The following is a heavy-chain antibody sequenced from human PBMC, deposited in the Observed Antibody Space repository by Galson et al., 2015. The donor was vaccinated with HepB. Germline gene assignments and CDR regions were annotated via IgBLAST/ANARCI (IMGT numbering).Heavy chain of an antibody. Sequence: SLRLSCAASGFTFSSYAMHWVRQAPGKGLEWVAVISYDGSNKYYADSVKGRFTISRDNSKNTLYLQMNSLRAEDTAVYYCARAEWELLSGGFDYWGQGTLVTVSS. V-gene: IGHV3-30-3*01. J-gene: IGHJ4*02. CDR2: ISYDGSNK. CDR3: ARAEWELLSGGFDY. D-gene: IGHD1-26*01. CDR1: GFTFSSYA.